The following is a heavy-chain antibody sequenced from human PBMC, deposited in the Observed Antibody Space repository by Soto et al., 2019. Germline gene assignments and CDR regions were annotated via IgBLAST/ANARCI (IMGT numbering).Heavy chain of an antibody. D-gene: IGHD2-21*02. J-gene: IGHJ3*02. Sequence: PGGSLRLCCAVSGFTVNDTAMTWVRQAPGKGLEWVSAFSGRSKSTYYATSVKGRFTISKDNSKNTLYLQMNSLRAEDTALYYCAKGIDCGADCHSYDTFDIWGQGTVVTVSS. CDR3: AKGIDCGADCHSYDTFDI. CDR1: GFTVNDTA. V-gene: IGHV3-23*01. CDR2: FSGRSKST.